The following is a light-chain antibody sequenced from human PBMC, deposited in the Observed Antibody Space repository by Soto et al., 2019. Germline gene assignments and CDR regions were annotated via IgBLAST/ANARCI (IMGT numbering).Light chain of an antibody. CDR1: QSVSTN. J-gene: IGKJ1*01. Sequence: EIVMTQSPATLSVSPGERATLSCRASQSVSTNLAWYQQKPGQAPRLLIYGASTRATGVPARFSGSGSGTEFTLTISSLQSEVFAVYYCQQYDNWPPWTFGQGTRVEIK. V-gene: IGKV3-15*01. CDR2: GAS. CDR3: QQYDNWPPWT.